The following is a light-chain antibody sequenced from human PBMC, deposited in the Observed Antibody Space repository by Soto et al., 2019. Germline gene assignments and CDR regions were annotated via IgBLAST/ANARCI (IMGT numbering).Light chain of an antibody. CDR1: QSVSSN. Sequence: EIVMTQSPATLSVSPGERATLSCRASQSVSSNLAWYQQKPGQAPRLLIYGASTRATGIPDRFIGSGSGTEFTLTISRLQSEDFAVYYCQQYNNWPPGTFGQGTKLEIK. CDR3: QQYNNWPPGT. V-gene: IGKV3-15*01. J-gene: IGKJ2*01. CDR2: GAS.